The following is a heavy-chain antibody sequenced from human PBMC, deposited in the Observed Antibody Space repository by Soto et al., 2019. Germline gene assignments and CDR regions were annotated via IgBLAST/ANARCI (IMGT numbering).Heavy chain of an antibody. CDR2: IIHMFGTT. Sequence: QVKLVQSESEVKMPGSSVKVSCKTSGGTFSRHAINWVRQAPGQGLEWMGGIIHMFGTTNYAQKFKSRVTISADESTSTAYMELSSLRSEDAAVYYCARAAIHGSSWYFWFDPWGQGTLVTVSS. J-gene: IGHJ5*02. CDR1: GGTFSRHA. D-gene: IGHD6-13*01. CDR3: ARAAIHGSSWYFWFDP. V-gene: IGHV1-69*01.